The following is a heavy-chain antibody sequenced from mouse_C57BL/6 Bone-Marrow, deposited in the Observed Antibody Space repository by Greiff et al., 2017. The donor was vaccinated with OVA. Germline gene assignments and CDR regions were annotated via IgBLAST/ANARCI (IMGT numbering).Heavy chain of an antibody. CDR3: ARGDYDYDGWYFDV. CDR1: GYTFTDYY. D-gene: IGHD2-4*01. J-gene: IGHJ1*03. CDR2: INPNNGGT. V-gene: IGHV1-26*01. Sequence: VQLQQSGPELVKPGASVKISCKASGYTFTDYYMNWVKQSHGKSLEWIGDINPNNGGTSYNQKFKGKATLTVDKSSSTAYMELRSLTSEDSAVYYCARGDYDYDGWYFDVWGTGTTVTVSS.